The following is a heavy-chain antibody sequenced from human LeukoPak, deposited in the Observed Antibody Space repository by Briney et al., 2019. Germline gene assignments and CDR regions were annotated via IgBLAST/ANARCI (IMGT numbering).Heavy chain of an antibody. V-gene: IGHV1-18*01. Sequence: GASVKVSCKASGYNFTSYGISWVRQAPGQGLEWMAWISTYSGNTNYAQNLQGRVTMTTDTSTSTAYMELTSLRSDDTAVYYCARDMHLAYYDFWSGYSNPFDYWGQGTLVTVSS. J-gene: IGHJ4*02. CDR2: ISTYSGNT. CDR3: ARDMHLAYYDFWSGYSNPFDY. D-gene: IGHD3-3*01. CDR1: GYNFTSYG.